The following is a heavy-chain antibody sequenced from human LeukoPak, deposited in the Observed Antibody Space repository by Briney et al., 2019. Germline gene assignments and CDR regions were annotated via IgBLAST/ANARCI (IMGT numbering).Heavy chain of an antibody. V-gene: IGHV3-23*01. Sequence: GGSLRLSCAASGFTFTNYAMTWVRQAPGKGLEWVSTIGASGLTTYYADSVKGRFTISRDNSKNTLYLQMNSLRAEDTAVYYCARDKLQVATVFDYWGQGTLVTVSS. CDR2: IGASGLTT. D-gene: IGHD5-12*01. CDR1: GFTFTNYA. CDR3: ARDKLQVATVFDY. J-gene: IGHJ4*02.